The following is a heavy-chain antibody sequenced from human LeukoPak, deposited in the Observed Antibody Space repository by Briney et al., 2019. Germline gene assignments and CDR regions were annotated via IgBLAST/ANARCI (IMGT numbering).Heavy chain of an antibody. CDR1: GFTFSTNY. D-gene: IGHD6-19*01. J-gene: IGHJ4*02. CDR3: VKDEPGSAWFD. Sequence: GGSLRLSCAASGFTFSTNYMSWVRQAPGKGLEWASAIDGGGDSTYYADSVKGRFTIFRDNSKNTLYLQMSSLRADDTAVYYCVKDEPGSAWFDWGQGTLVTVSS. CDR2: IDGGGDST. V-gene: IGHV3-23*01.